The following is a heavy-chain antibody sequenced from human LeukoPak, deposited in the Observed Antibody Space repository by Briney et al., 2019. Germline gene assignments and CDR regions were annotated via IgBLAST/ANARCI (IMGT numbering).Heavy chain of an antibody. D-gene: IGHD6-19*01. CDR3: AKGTGYSSGWYLDY. CDR2: ISYDGSNK. CDR1: GFTFSSYG. Sequence: GGSLRLSCAASGFTFSSYGMHWVRQAPGKGLEWVAVISYDGSNKYYADSVKGRFTISRDNSKNTLYLQMNSLRAEDTAVYYCAKGTGYSSGWYLDYWGQGTLVAVSS. J-gene: IGHJ4*02. V-gene: IGHV3-30*18.